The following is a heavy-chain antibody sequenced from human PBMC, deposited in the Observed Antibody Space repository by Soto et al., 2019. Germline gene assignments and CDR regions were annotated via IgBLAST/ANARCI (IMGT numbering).Heavy chain of an antibody. J-gene: IGHJ3*02. CDR3: AKDLGYYVSSGSTERGAFDI. CDR1: GFTFSSYG. D-gene: IGHD3-22*01. V-gene: IGHV3-30*18. Sequence: QVQLVESGGGVVQPGRSLRLSCAASGFTFSSYGMHGVREAPGKGLEWVAVISYDGSNKYYADSVKGRFTISRDNSKNTLYLQMNSLRAEDTAVYYCAKDLGYYVSSGSTERGAFDIWGQGTMVTVSS. CDR2: ISYDGSNK.